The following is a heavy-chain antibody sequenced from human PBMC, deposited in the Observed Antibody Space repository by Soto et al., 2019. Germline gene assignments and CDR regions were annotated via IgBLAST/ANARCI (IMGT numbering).Heavy chain of an antibody. CDR2: IYTSGST. CDR1: GGSISSGGYY. J-gene: IGHJ6*02. V-gene: IGHV4-61*02. Sequence: PSETLSLTCTVSGGSISSGGYYWSWIRQPAGKGLEWIGRIYTSGSTNYNPSLKSRVTMSVDTSKNQFSLKLSSVTAADTAVYYCAREESSGSRYYYGMDVWGQGTTVTVSS. CDR3: AREESSGSRYYYGMDV. D-gene: IGHD1-26*01.